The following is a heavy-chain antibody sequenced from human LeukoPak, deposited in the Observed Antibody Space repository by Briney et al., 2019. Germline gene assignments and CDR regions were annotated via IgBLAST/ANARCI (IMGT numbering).Heavy chain of an antibody. CDR1: GFTFSSYG. CDR2: IWYDGSNK. D-gene: IGHD2-15*01. CDR3: AHGSVKSAFDI. V-gene: IGHV3-33*01. J-gene: IGHJ3*02. Sequence: PGGSLRLSCAASGFTFSSYGMHWVRQAPGKGLEWVAVIWYDGSNKYYADSVKGRFTISRDNSKNTLYLQMNSLRAEDTAVYYCAHGSVKSAFDIWGQGTMVTVSS.